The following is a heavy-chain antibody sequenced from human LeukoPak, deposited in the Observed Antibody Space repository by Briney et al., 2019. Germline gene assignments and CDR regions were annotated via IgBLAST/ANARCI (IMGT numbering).Heavy chain of an antibody. Sequence: ETLSLTCAVYGGSFSGYYWSWIRQPPGKGLEWIGSIYYSGSTYYNPSLKSRVTISVDTSRNQSSLKLSSVTAADTAVYYCARLSSPIYYFDYWGQGTLVTVSS. D-gene: IGHD3-3*02. CDR2: IYYSGST. CDR3: ARLSSPIYYFDY. V-gene: IGHV4-34*01. CDR1: GGSFSGYY. J-gene: IGHJ4*02.